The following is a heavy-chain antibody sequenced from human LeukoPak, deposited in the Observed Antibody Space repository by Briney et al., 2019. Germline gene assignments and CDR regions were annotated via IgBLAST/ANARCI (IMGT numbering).Heavy chain of an antibody. J-gene: IGHJ4*02. CDR3: AVGYCSSTSCYGLYFDY. V-gene: IGHV4-61*02. CDR1: GGSISSGSYY. D-gene: IGHD2-2*01. Sequence: SQTLSLTCIVSGGSISSGSYYWSWIRQPAGKGLEWIGRIYTSGSTNYNPSLKSRVTISVDTSKNQFSLKLSSVTAADTAVYYCAVGYCSSTSCYGLYFDYWGQGTLVTVSS. CDR2: IYTSGST.